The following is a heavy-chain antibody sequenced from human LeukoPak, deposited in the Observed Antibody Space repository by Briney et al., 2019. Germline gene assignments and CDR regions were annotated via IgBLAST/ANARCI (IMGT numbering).Heavy chain of an antibody. J-gene: IGHJ4*02. V-gene: IGHV3-74*01. CDR3: ARGVAGYCTNGVCYPLDY. Sequence: LAGGSLRLSCAASGFPFSSYWMHWVRQAPGKGLVWVSRINSYGRRTRYAHSVKDRFTIYRDNAKNTLYLQMNSLRAEDTAVYYCARGVAGYCTNGVCYPLDYWGQGTLVTVSS. CDR2: INSYGRRT. D-gene: IGHD2-8*01. CDR1: GFPFSSYW.